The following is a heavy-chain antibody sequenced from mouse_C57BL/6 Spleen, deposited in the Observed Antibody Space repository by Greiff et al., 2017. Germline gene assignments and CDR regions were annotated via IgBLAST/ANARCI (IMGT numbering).Heavy chain of an antibody. CDR3: ARSFTTVVASFDY. Sequence: QVHVKQSGAELAKPGASVKLSCKASGYTFTSYWMHWVKQRPGQGLEWIGYINPSSGYTKYNQKFKDKATLTADKSSSTAYMQLSSLTYEDSAVYYCARSFTTVVASFDYWGQGTTLTVSS. J-gene: IGHJ2*01. D-gene: IGHD1-1*01. V-gene: IGHV1-7*01. CDR1: GYTFTSYW. CDR2: INPSSGYT.